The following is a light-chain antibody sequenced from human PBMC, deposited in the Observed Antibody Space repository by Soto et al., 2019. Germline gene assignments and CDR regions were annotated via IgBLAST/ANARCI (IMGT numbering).Light chain of an antibody. CDR3: QQSYSPPPIT. J-gene: IGKJ5*01. Sequence: DIQMTQSPSSLSASVGDRVTITCRASQSLSTYLNWYQQVPGKAPKLLIYTASNLRRGVPSRFSGSGSGTDFTLTIGSLQPEDFATYYCQQSYSPPPITFGQGTRLEIK. V-gene: IGKV1-39*01. CDR1: QSLSTY. CDR2: TAS.